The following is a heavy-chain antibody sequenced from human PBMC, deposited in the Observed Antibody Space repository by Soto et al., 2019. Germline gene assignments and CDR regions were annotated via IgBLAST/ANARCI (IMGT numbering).Heavy chain of an antibody. CDR3: ARLGSSSVVGYFDY. Sequence: QVQLVQSGAEVKKPGASVMVSCKASGNTFTGFYMQWVRQAPGQGLEWMGWINPNSGGTNYAQKFQGRVTMTSDTSISTAYMGLSRLRSDDKAVYYCARLGSSSVVGYFDYWGQGTLVTVSS. D-gene: IGHD6-6*01. J-gene: IGHJ4*02. CDR2: INPNSGGT. CDR1: GNTFTGFY. V-gene: IGHV1-2*02.